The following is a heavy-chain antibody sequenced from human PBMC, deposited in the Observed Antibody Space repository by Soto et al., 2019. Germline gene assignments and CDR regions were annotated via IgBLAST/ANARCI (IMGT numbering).Heavy chain of an antibody. CDR2: ISYDGSNK. Sequence: VGSLRLSCAASGFTFSSYGMHWVRQAPGKGLEWVAVISYDGSNKYYADSVKGRFTISRDNSKNTLYLQMNSLRAEDTAVYYCAKDFTYYDYVWGSYRYQGLNYYYGMDVWGQGTTVTVSS. CDR3: AKDFTYYDYVWGSYRYQGLNYYYGMDV. D-gene: IGHD3-16*02. V-gene: IGHV3-30*18. J-gene: IGHJ6*02. CDR1: GFTFSSYG.